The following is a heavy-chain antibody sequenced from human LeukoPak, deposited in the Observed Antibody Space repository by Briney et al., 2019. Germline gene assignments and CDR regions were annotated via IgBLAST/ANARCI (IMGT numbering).Heavy chain of an antibody. CDR1: GFTFSSYL. CDR3: ARVDGRYYYYYGMDV. CDR2: IKQDGSEK. V-gene: IGHV3-7*04. Sequence: GGSLRLSCAASGFTFSSYLMSWVRQAPRKGLEWVANIKQDGSEKYYVDSVKGRFTISRDNAKNSLYLQMNSLRAEDTAVYFCARVDGRYYYYYGMDVWGQGTTVTVSS. J-gene: IGHJ6*02.